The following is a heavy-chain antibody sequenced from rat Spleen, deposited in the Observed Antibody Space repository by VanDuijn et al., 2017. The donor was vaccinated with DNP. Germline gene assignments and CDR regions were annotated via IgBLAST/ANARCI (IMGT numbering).Heavy chain of an antibody. CDR2: IIHDGSRT. CDR1: GFIFSDYN. J-gene: IGHJ2*01. Sequence: EVQLVESGGGLVQPGRSLKLSCAASGFIFSDYNMAWVRQAPKKGLEWVATIIHDGSRTYYGDSVKGRFTISRDNTKNALYLQMDSLRSEDTATYYCTTLNYYASLSGYFDHWGQGVMVTVSS. D-gene: IGHD1-12*01. V-gene: IGHV5S10*01. CDR3: TTLNYYASLSGYFDH.